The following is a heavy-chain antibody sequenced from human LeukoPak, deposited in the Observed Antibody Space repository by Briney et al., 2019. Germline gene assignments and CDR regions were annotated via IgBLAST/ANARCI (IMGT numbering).Heavy chain of an antibody. Sequence: GGSLRLSCAASGFSVSNTYMTWVRQAPGKGLEWVSVLYTNADTDYADSVKGRFTISRENAKNSLSLQINSLKAEDTAVYYCVRQQTSHGNFDYWGQGTLVTVSS. CDR3: VRQQTSHGNFDY. D-gene: IGHD1-26*01. CDR1: GFSVSNTY. J-gene: IGHJ4*02. CDR2: LYTNADT. V-gene: IGHV3-66*04.